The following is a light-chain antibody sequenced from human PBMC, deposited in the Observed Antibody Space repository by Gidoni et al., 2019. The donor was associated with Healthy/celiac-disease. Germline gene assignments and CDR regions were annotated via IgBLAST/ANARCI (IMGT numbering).Light chain of an antibody. CDR1: QSISSY. Sequence: VGDRVTITCRASQSISSYLNWYQQKPGKAPKLLIYAASSLQSGVPSRFSGSGSGTDFTLTISSLQPEDFATYYCQQSYSTRRTFGQGTKVEIK. CDR2: AAS. CDR3: QQSYSTRRT. J-gene: IGKJ1*01. V-gene: IGKV1-39*01.